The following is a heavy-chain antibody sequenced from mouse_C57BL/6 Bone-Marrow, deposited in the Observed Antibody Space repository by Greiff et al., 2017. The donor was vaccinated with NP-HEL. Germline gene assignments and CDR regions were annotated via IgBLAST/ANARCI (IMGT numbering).Heavy chain of an antibody. CDR3: AREGTTVDSMDY. Sequence: EVKLVESGGGLVKPGGSLKLSCAASGFTFSSYAMSWVRQTPEKRLEWVATISDGGSYTYYPDNVKGRFTISRDNAKNNLYLPMSHLKSEDTAMYYCAREGTTVDSMDYWGQGTSVTVSS. D-gene: IGHD1-1*01. CDR1: GFTFSSYA. CDR2: ISDGGSYT. V-gene: IGHV5-4*01. J-gene: IGHJ4*01.